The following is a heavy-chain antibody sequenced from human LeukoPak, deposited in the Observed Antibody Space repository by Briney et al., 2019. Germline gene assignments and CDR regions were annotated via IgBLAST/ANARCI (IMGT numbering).Heavy chain of an antibody. CDR3: ARGPKYYYDSSGYKTIDY. D-gene: IGHD3-22*01. Sequence: SETLSLTCTVSSGSISNYYWTWIRQPAGKGLEWIGRIYTSGNTHYNPSLKTRVAISVDTSKNQFSLKLSSVTAADTAVYYCARGPKYYYDSSGYKTIDYWGQGTLVTVSS. CDR1: SGSISNYY. CDR2: IYTSGNT. V-gene: IGHV4-4*07. J-gene: IGHJ4*02.